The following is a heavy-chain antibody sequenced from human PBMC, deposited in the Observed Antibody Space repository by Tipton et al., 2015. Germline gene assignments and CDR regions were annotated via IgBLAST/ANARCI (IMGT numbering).Heavy chain of an antibody. CDR3: ARELASWYYYYGMDV. Sequence: SLRLSCAASGFTFSSYSMNWVRQAPGKGLEWVSYISSSSSTKYYADSVKGRFTISRDNAKNPLYLQMNSLRDEDTAVYYCARELASWYYYYGMDVWGQGTTVTVSS. CDR2: ISSSSSTK. J-gene: IGHJ6*02. D-gene: IGHD3-10*01. V-gene: IGHV3-48*02. CDR1: GFTFSSYS.